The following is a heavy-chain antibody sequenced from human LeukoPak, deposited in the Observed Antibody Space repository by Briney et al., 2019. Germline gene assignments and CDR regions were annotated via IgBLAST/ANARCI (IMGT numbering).Heavy chain of an antibody. D-gene: IGHD3-3*01. CDR3: ARAEGFWSGYYWGY. CDR2: IITIFGTA. J-gene: IGHJ4*02. Sequence: AAVKVSCKASGGTFNRYAMSWVGQAPGQGREGMGGIITIFGTANKAQKFQGRVTIPSHESTTTAYMELSSLRSEDTAVYYCARAEGFWSGYYWGYWGQGTLVTVS. V-gene: IGHV1-69*13. CDR1: GGTFNRYA.